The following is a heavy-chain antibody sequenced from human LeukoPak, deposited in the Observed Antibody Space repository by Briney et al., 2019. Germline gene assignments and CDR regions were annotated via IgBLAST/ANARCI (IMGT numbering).Heavy chain of an antibody. J-gene: IGHJ5*02. D-gene: IGHD3-22*01. CDR1: GFTFSSYS. V-gene: IGHV3-21*01. CDR3: ARDRTMIVVAAGFDP. Sequence: GGSLRLSCAASGFTFSSYSMNWVRQAPGKGLEWVSSISSSSSYIYYADLVKGRFTISRDNAKNSLYLQMNSLRAEDTAVYYCARDRTMIVVAAGFDPWGQGTLVTVSS. CDR2: ISSSSSYI.